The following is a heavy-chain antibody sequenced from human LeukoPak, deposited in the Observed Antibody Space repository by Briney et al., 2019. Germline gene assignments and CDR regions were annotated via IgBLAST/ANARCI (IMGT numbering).Heavy chain of an antibody. CDR3: AREEAYCSGTSCFRFFDY. D-gene: IGHD2-15*01. J-gene: IGHJ4*02. CDR2: ISSGGIF. CDR1: GFPFSSYE. Sequence: GGSLRLSCAPSGFPFSSYEINWVRQAPGKGLEWFSYISSGGIFYNADSVMGRFTISRDNAKNSLYLQMNSLRAEDTAVYYCAREEAYCSGTSCFRFFDYWGQGTLVSVSS. V-gene: IGHV3-48*03.